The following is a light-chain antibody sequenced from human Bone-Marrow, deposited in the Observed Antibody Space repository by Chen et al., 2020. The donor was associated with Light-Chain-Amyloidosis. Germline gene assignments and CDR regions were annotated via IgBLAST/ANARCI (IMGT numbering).Light chain of an antibody. CDR1: SSDVGGYHY. Sequence: QSALTQPASVSGSPGQSITISCTGTSSDVGGYHYVSWYQQHPGKAPKRMIYDVSNRPSGVSNRFSGSKSGNAASLTISGLQAEDEADYYCSSYTSSSVVFGGGTKLTVL. CDR3: SSYTSSSVV. V-gene: IGLV2-14*01. CDR2: DVS. J-gene: IGLJ2*01.